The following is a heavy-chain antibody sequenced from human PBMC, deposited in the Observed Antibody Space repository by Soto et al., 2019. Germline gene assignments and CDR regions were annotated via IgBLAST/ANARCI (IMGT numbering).Heavy chain of an antibody. CDR2: INPKFGDT. Sequence: QVQLVQSGAEVKEPGDSVRVSCEASGYTFTAYYIHWVRQAPGQGLEWMGWINPKFGDTGYAPDFQGRVSMTRDMSISTVYMELSRLTSDDTAIYYCARNMDYYYGPGSGNGHGFWGQGTTVTVFS. D-gene: IGHD3-10*01. V-gene: IGHV1-2*02. CDR1: GYTFTAYY. J-gene: IGHJ6*02. CDR3: ARNMDYYYGPGSGNGHGF.